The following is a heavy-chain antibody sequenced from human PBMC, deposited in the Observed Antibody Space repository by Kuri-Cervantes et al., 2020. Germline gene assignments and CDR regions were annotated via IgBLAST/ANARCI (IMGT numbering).Heavy chain of an antibody. D-gene: IGHD1-14*01. J-gene: IGHJ4*02. CDR1: GGSISSSTHY. CDR2: IYYSRNT. CDR3: ARGRTNFDY. V-gene: IGHV4-39*07. Sequence: ESLKISCTVSGGSISSSTHYWGWIRQPPGKGLEWIGSIYYSRNTYYNPSLKSRVTISVDTSKNQFSLKLSSVTAADTAVYYCARGRTNFDYWGQGTLVTVSS.